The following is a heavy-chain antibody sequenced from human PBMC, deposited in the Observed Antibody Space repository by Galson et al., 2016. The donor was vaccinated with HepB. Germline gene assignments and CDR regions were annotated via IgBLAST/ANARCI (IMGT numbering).Heavy chain of an antibody. Sequence: SLRLSCAASGFTVSSFYMSWVRQAPGKGLDWVSIIYSGGSTWYADSVKGRFIISRDSSKTTLFLQMNSLRVEDTAVYYCAKDLHPEIARSSSDFWRGHARRQSARDYGMDVWGQGTTVTVSS. D-gene: IGHD3-3*01. CDR3: AKDLHPEIARSSSDFWRGHARRQSARDYGMDV. V-gene: IGHV3-53*01. CDR2: IYSGGST. J-gene: IGHJ6*02. CDR1: GFTVSSFY.